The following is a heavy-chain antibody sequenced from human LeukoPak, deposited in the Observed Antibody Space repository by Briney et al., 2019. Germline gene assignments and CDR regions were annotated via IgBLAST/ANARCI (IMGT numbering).Heavy chain of an antibody. CDR2: VIAIFGRI. J-gene: IGHJ4*02. D-gene: IGHD3-22*01. CDR1: GGTFNSYG. CDR3: ARGELGDRSGFSFFDY. Sequence: SVKVSCKAPGGTFNSYGISWVRQAPGQGLEWMGGVIAIFGRIKYGQKFQGRATITTNESTSTAYMELSSLTSEDTGVYYCARGELGDRSGFSFFDYWGQGTLVTVST. V-gene: IGHV1-69*05.